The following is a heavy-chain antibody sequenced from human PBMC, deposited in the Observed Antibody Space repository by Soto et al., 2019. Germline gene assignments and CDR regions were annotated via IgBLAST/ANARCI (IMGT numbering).Heavy chain of an antibody. J-gene: IGHJ4*02. CDR2: ISSSSSYI. CDR3: ARGHAPSVSHFDY. D-gene: IGHD6-19*01. CDR1: GFTFGSYS. Sequence: GGSLRLSCAASGFTFGSYSMNWVRQAPGKGLEWVSSISSSSSYIYYADSVKGRFTISRDNAKNSLYLQMNSLRAEDTAVYYCARGHAPSVSHFDYWGQGTLVTVSS. V-gene: IGHV3-21*01.